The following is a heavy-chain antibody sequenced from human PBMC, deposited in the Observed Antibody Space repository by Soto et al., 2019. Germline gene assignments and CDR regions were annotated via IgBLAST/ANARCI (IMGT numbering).Heavy chain of an antibody. V-gene: IGHV4-30-4*01. CDR2: IYKTGST. Sequence: QVQLQESGPGLVKPSQTLPLTCTVSCCSISSGDYYWRWIRQPPGKGLEWIGYIYKTGSTDYNPSLKSRVTISVDMSKNQFSLNLRSVTAADTAVYYSAREIRSTVTTFACWGQGTLVTVSS. CDR1: CCSISSGDYY. D-gene: IGHD4-17*01. CDR3: AREIRSTVTTFAC. J-gene: IGHJ4*02.